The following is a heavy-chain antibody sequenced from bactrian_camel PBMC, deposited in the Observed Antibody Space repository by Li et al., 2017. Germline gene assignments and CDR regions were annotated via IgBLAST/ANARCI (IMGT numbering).Heavy chain of an antibody. CDR2: TDSDGHQ. CDR1: YTGDPHC. D-gene: IGHD5*01. CDR3: AADPYCTYGGHWGSLVVYEYNH. J-gene: IGHJ4*01. Sequence: HVQLVESGGGSVQAGGSLRLSCAASYTGDPHCLAWFRQAPGKEREGVASTDSDGHQRYGDSALGRFTASRDSTTNTLYLQMTNLQPEDTAMYYCAADPYCTYGGHWGSLVVYEYNHWGQGTQVTVS. V-gene: IGHV3S26*01.